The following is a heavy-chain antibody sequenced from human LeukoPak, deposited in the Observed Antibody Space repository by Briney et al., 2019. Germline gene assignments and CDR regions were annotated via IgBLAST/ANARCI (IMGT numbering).Heavy chain of an antibody. Sequence: ASVKVSCKASGYTFSSYYLHWVRQAPGRGLEWMEIINPDGGSTTYAQKIQGRVTMTRDMSTSTVYMEVSSLRSEDTAVYYCARAYSGYGGYFDYWGQGTLVTVSS. CDR2: INPDGGST. V-gene: IGHV1-46*01. D-gene: IGHD5-12*01. J-gene: IGHJ4*02. CDR3: ARAYSGYGGYFDY. CDR1: GYTFSSYY.